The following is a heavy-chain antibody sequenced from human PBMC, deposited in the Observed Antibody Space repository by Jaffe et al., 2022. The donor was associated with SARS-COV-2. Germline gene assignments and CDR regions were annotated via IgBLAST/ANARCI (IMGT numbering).Heavy chain of an antibody. CDR2: ISSSSSTI. D-gene: IGHD4-17*01. J-gene: IGHJ3*02. CDR1: GFSFTTYS. V-gene: IGHV3-48*02. Sequence: EVQLVESGGGLVQPGGSLRLSCAASGFSFTTYSMNWVRQAPGKGLEWISYISSSSSTIYYADSVKGRFTISRDNAKSSLYLQMNSLRDEDTAVYFCARDQYGDYAFDIWGQGTTVTVSS. CDR3: ARDQYGDYAFDI.